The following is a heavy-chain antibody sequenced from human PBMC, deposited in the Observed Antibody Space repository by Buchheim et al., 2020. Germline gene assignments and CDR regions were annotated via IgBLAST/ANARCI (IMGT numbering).Heavy chain of an antibody. Sequence: QVQLQESGPGLVKPSETLSLSCAISGGSISSYYWSWIRQPPGKGLEWVGYVYYSGSTNYNYNPTLKSRVSISLDRSKNQFSLKLSSVTAADTAMYYCARGFGRSPTNYYDILTGLVLYYFDFWGQGTL. CDR3: ARGFGRSPTNYYDILTGLVLYYFDF. CDR1: GGSISSYY. J-gene: IGHJ4*02. V-gene: IGHV4-59*01. CDR2: VYYSGSTNY. D-gene: IGHD3-9*01.